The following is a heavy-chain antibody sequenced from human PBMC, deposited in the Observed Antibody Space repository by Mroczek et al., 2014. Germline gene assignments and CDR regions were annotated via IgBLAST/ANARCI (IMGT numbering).Heavy chain of an antibody. CDR1: GGSISSSSYY. J-gene: IGHJ4*02. Sequence: QVQLQESGPGLVKPSETLSLTCTVSGGSISSSSYYWGWIRQPPGKGLEWIGSIYYSGSTYYNPSLKSRVTISVDTSKNQFSLKLSSVTAADTAVYYCARGGISGWYFDYWGQGTLVTVSS. CDR2: IYYSGST. D-gene: IGHD6-19*01. CDR3: ARGGISGWYFDY. V-gene: IGHV4-39*01.